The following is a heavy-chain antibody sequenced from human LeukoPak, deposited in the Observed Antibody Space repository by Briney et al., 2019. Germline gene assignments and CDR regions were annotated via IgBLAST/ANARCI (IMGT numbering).Heavy chain of an antibody. Sequence: PERSLRLSCVAPGFTFSSYGMHWVRQAPGKGLEWVAVVWYDGSNKYYADSVKGRFTISRDNSKNTLYLQMNSLRAEDTAVYYCARVIAAAGRPNWYFDLWGRGTLVTVSS. CDR1: GFTFSSYG. CDR2: VWYDGSNK. D-gene: IGHD6-13*01. CDR3: ARVIAAAGRPNWYFDL. V-gene: IGHV3-33*01. J-gene: IGHJ2*01.